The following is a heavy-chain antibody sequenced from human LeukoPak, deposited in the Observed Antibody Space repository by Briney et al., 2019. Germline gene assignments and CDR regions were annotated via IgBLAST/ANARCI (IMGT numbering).Heavy chain of an antibody. Sequence: SETLSLTCTVSGGSISSYYWSWIRQPPGKGLEWIGYIYYSGSTNYNPSLKSRVTISVDTSKYQFSLKLSSVTAADTAVYYCARELRYSSGFQHWGQGTLVTVSS. CDR3: ARELRYSSGFQH. D-gene: IGHD3-9*01. V-gene: IGHV4-59*01. CDR1: GGSISSYY. CDR2: IYYSGST. J-gene: IGHJ1*01.